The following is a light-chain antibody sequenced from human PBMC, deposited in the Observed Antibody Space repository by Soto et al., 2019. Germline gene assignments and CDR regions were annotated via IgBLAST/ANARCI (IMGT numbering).Light chain of an antibody. CDR3: QHRSSWPWT. CDR2: DTS. CDR1: QSFSTY. Sequence: EIVLTQSPATLSLSPGEGATLSCRASQSFSTYLAWYQQQSGQPPMLLIYDTSKRATGTPAMFSGSGSGTDFTLTINRLEPEDFALYYCQHRSSWPWTFGQGTKVDI. J-gene: IGKJ1*01. V-gene: IGKV3-11*01.